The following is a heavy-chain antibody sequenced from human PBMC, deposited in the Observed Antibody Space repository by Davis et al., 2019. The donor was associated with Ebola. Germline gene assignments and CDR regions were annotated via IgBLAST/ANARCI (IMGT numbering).Heavy chain of an antibody. CDR2: INSDGSST. J-gene: IGHJ4*02. V-gene: IGHV3-74*01. Sequence: GESLKISCAASGFTFSSYWMHWVRQAPGKGLVWVSRINSDGSSTSYADSVKGRFTISRDNAKNSLYLQMNSLRAEDTAVYYCARCLSSSPPPGDDYWSQGTLVTVSS. D-gene: IGHD6-6*01. CDR1: GFTFSSYW. CDR3: ARCLSSSPPPGDDY.